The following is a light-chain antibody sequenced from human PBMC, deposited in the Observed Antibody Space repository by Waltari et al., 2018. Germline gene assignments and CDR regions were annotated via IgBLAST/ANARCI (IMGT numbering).Light chain of an antibody. Sequence: EIVLTQSPGTLSLSPGERGTPSCRASQGVSRFLAWYQQKPGQAPRLLSYGASTRATGIPDRFSGSGSGTDFSLTFSRLEPEDFAVYYCQKYDRLPATFGQGTKVEIK. CDR3: QKYDRLPAT. J-gene: IGKJ1*01. CDR2: GAS. V-gene: IGKV3-20*01. CDR1: QGVSRF.